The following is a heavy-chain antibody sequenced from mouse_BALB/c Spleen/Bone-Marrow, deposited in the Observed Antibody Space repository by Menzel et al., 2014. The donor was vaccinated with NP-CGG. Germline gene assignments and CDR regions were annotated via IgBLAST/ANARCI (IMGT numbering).Heavy chain of an antibody. CDR1: GYAFTYYL. CDR2: INPGTGGT. J-gene: IGHJ3*01. CDR3: ARRPWFAY. Sequence: QVQLQQSGAEQVRPGTSVKVSCKAAGYAFTYYLIDWIKQRPGQRPGQGLEWIVVINPGTGGTNYNEKFKGRATLTADNSSSTAYMQLSSLTSDDSAVYFCARRPWFAYWGQGTLVTVSA. V-gene: IGHV1-54*01.